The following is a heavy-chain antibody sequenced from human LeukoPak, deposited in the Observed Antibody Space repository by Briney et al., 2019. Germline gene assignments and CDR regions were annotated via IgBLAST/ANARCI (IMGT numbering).Heavy chain of an antibody. J-gene: IGHJ4*02. CDR1: GFPFSNYA. CDR2: VSGRDDST. D-gene: IGHD3-9*01. CDR3: AKWGDYDILTGYYDSDY. Sequence: GGSLSLFCAASGFPFSNYAMSWVRQAPGRGREWVSAVSGRDDSTYYADSVKGRFTISRDNSKNTLYLQMNSLRAEDTAVYYCAKWGDYDILTGYYDSDYWGQGTLVTVSS. V-gene: IGHV3-23*01.